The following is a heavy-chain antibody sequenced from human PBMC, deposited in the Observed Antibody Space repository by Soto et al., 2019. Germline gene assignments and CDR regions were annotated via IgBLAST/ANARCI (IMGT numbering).Heavy chain of an antibody. J-gene: IGHJ5*02. Sequence: SETLSLTCSVSGGSISSSSYFWGWIRQPPGKGLEWIGSIYYSGSTYYNPSLKSRVTVSVDTSKNQFSLKLSSVTAADTAVYFCARHPSDFWFDPWGQGTLVTVS. V-gene: IGHV4-39*01. CDR1: GGSISSSSYF. CDR3: ARHPSDFWFDP. CDR2: IYYSGST. D-gene: IGHD2-21*02.